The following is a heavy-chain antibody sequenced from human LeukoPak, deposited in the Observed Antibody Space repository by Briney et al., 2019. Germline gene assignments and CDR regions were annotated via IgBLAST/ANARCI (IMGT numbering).Heavy chain of an antibody. J-gene: IGHJ4*02. Sequence: PSETLSLTCAVYGGSFSGYYWSWIRQPPGKGLEWIGEINHSGSTNYNPSLKSRVTISVDTSKNQFSLKLSSVTAADTAVYYCARAPGAMIVVGTALYFVYWGQGTLVTVSS. CDR2: INHSGST. D-gene: IGHD3-22*01. V-gene: IGHV4-34*01. CDR3: ARAPGAMIVVGTALYFVY. CDR1: GGSFSGYY.